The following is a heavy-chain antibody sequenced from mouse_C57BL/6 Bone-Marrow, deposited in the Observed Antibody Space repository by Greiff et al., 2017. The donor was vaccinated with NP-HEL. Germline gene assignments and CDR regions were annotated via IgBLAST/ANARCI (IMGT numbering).Heavy chain of an antibody. Sequence: EVHLVESGGGLVKPGGSLKLSCAASGFTFSSYAMSWVRQTPEKRLEWVATISDGGSYTYYPDNVKGRFTISRDNAKNNLYLQMSHLKSEDTAMYYCARLYYGSSWFAYWGQGTLVTVSA. J-gene: IGHJ3*01. CDR3: ARLYYGSSWFAY. V-gene: IGHV5-4*01. CDR2: ISDGGSYT. CDR1: GFTFSSYA. D-gene: IGHD1-1*01.